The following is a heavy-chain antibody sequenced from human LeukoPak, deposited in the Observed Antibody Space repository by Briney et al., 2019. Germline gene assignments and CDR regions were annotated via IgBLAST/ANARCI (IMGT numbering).Heavy chain of an antibody. CDR2: INHSGST. Sequence: SETLSLTCAVCGGSFSGYYWSWIRQPPGKGLEWIGEINHSGSTNYNPSLKSRVTISVDTSKNQFSLKLSSVTAADTAVYYCARGRRATMVRGVPFGYWGQGTLVTVSS. CDR3: ARGRRATMVRGVPFGY. V-gene: IGHV4-34*01. CDR1: GGSFSGYY. D-gene: IGHD3-10*01. J-gene: IGHJ4*02.